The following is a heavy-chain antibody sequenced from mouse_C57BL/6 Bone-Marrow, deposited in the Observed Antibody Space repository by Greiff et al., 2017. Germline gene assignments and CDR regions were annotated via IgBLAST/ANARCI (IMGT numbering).Heavy chain of an antibody. Sequence: QVQLQQPGAELVMPGASVKLSCKASGYTFTSYWMHWVKQRPGQGLEWIGEIDPSDSYTNYNQKFKGKSTLTVDKSSSTAYMQLSSLTSEDSAVYYCARLTTNWYSDVWGTGTTVTVSS. CDR2: IDPSDSYT. J-gene: IGHJ1*03. V-gene: IGHV1-69*01. CDR1: GYTFTSYW. CDR3: ARLTTNWYSDV. D-gene: IGHD2-13*01.